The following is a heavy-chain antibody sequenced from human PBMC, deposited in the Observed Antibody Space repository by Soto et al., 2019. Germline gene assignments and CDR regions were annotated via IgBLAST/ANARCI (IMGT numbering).Heavy chain of an antibody. Sequence: QVQLVQSGAEVKKPGSSVTVSCRASGGTFSNYAINWVRQAPGQGLEWMAGIIPLFGTTNYAQKFQGRVTIAAEESTRPAYMELTSLRSEDTAVFSCATSPDSYDTSGYLDYWGQGTLVTVSS. V-gene: IGHV1-69*12. CDR3: ATSPDSYDTSGYLDY. CDR2: IIPLFGTT. D-gene: IGHD3-22*01. J-gene: IGHJ4*02. CDR1: GGTFSNYA.